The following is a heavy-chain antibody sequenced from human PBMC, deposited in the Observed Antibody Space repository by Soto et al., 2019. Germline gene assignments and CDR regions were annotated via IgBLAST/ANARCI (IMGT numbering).Heavy chain of an antibody. D-gene: IGHD3-10*01. CDR3: AGYRRVLLSPPPPFEN. CDR2: ISAYNGHT. V-gene: IGHV1-18*01. J-gene: IGHJ1*01. CDR1: GYTFTSYG. Sequence: QVQLVQSGAEVKKPGASVKVSCKASGYTFTSYGISWVRQAPGQGLEWMGWISAYNGHTNYAQKLQGRVTMTTDTSTSTAYMELRSLRSDDTAVYYCAGYRRVLLSPPPPFENWGQGTLVTVSS.